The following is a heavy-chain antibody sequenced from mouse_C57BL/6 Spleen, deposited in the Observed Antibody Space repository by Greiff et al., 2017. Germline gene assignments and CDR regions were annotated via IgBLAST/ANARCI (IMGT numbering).Heavy chain of an antibody. V-gene: IGHV1-19*01. Sequence: VQLQQSGPVLVKPGASVKMSCKASGYTFTDYYMNWVKQSHGKSLEWIGVINPYNGGTSYNQKFKGKATLTVDKSSSTAYMELNSLTSEDSAVYYCAREGRDYSWFAYWGQGTLVTVSA. D-gene: IGHD1-1*01. CDR1: GYTFTDYY. J-gene: IGHJ3*01. CDR2: INPYNGGT. CDR3: AREGRDYSWFAY.